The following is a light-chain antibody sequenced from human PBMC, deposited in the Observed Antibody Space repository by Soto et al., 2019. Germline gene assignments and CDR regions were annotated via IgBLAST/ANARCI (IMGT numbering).Light chain of an antibody. CDR1: QSVSSY. J-gene: IGKJ2*01. CDR2: DAS. CDR3: QQRSNWL. Sequence: EIVLTQSPATLSLSPGERATLSCRASQSVSSYLAWYQQKPGQAPRLLIYDASNRATGIPARFSGSGSVTDFTLTIISLEPEEFAVSYCQQRSNWLFGQGTKLEIK. V-gene: IGKV3-11*01.